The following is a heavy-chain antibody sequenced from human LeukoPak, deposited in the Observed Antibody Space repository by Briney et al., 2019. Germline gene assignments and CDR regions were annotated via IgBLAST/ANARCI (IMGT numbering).Heavy chain of an antibody. V-gene: IGHV4-39*07. CDR3: ARKPIVNSAWYYFDY. CDR2: IYYSGSA. J-gene: IGHJ4*02. Sequence: SETLTLTCTVSGGSVNSGTYYWSSIRQPPGKGLEWIGNIYYSGSAYYNPSLKSRVTMSVDTSKNQFSLKLSSVTAADTAVYYCARKPIVNSAWYYFDYWGQGTLVTVSS. CDR1: GGSVNSGTYY. D-gene: IGHD3-22*01.